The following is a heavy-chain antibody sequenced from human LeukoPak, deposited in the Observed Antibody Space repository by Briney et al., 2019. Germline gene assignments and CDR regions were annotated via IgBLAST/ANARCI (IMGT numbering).Heavy chain of an antibody. CDR3: ARVHGENWFDP. V-gene: IGHV1-18*01. D-gene: IGHD4-17*01. J-gene: IGHJ5*02. CDR1: GYTFTSYD. Sequence: ASVKVSCKASGYTFTSYDINWVRQATGQGLEWMGWMNPNSGNTNYAQKLQGRVTMTTDTSTSTAYMELRSLRSDDTAVYYCARVHGENWFDPWGQGTLVTVSS. CDR2: MNPNSGNT.